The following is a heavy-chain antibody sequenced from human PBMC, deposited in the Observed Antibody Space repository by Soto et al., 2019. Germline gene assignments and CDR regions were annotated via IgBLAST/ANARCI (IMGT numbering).Heavy chain of an antibody. CDR2: IRGSGGNP. Sequence: PGKGLDWVSTIRGSGGNPYYADSAKGRFTISRDNSKNTWYLQMNSLRAEDTALYYCVKGEVAAGVIFVLYICGYW. J-gene: IGHJ2*01. CDR3: VKGEVAAGVIFVLYICGYW. D-gene: IGHD6-13*01. V-gene: IGHV3-23*01.